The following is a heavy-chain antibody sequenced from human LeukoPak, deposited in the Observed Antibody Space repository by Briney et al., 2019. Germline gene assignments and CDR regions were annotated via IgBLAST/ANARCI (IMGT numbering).Heavy chain of an antibody. CDR2: IYYSGST. V-gene: IGHV4-39*01. J-gene: IGHJ4*02. CDR3: VRGSTLRHYQY. CDR1: GGSISSTTYY. D-gene: IGHD3-16*01. Sequence: SETLSLTCTASGGSISSTTYYWGWIRRPPGKGLEWIGSIYYSGSTYYNPSLKSRVTVSVDTSKNQFSLILSSVTAADTAVYYCVRGSTLRHYQYWGQGTLVTVSS.